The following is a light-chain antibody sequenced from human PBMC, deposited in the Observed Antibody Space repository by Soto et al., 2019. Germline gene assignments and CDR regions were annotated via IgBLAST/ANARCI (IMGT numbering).Light chain of an antibody. CDR3: QQRSNWPLIT. CDR1: QSVSSY. Sequence: EIVLAHSPATLSCSRGEIATLSCRASQSVSSYLAWYQQKPCQAPRLLIYDASNRATGIPARFGGSGSGTDFTLTISSLEPEDFAVYYCQQRSNWPLITFGQGTRLEI. J-gene: IGKJ5*01. V-gene: IGKV3-11*01. CDR2: DAS.